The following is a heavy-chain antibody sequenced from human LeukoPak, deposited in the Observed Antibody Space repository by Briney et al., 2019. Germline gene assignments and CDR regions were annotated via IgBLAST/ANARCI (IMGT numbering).Heavy chain of an antibody. J-gene: IGHJ5*02. CDR3: AKDRRNYDSSPPGTFDP. V-gene: IGHV3-33*06. CDR1: GFTFSSYG. CDR2: IWYDGSNK. Sequence: GRSLRLSCAASGFTFSSYGMHWVRQAPGKGLEWVAVIWYDGSNKYYADSVKGRFTISRDNSKNTLYLQMNSLRAEDTAVYYCAKDRRNYDSSPPGTFDPWGQGTLVTVSS. D-gene: IGHD3-22*01.